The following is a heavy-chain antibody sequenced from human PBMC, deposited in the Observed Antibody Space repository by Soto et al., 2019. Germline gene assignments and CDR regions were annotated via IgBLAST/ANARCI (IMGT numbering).Heavy chain of an antibody. CDR3: AKGGTYYFDS. D-gene: IGHD3-16*01. CDR1: GASISNFY. CDR2: LYTRGTT. V-gene: IGHV4-4*07. Sequence: SETLSLTCSVSGASISNFYWSWLRQSAGKGLEWIGRLYTRGTTDYNPSLKSRVTMSIDTSKNRVSLSLTSVTAADTAVYYCAKGGTYYFDSWGQGIVVTV. J-gene: IGHJ4*02.